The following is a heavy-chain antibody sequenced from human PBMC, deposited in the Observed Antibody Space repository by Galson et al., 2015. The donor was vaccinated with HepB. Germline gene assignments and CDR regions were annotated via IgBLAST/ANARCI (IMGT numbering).Heavy chain of an antibody. CDR2: ISYDGSNK. CDR3: ATESGWGYYDFWSGTPNIFDY. CDR1: GFTFSSYA. J-gene: IGHJ4*02. D-gene: IGHD3-3*01. V-gene: IGHV3-30-3*01. Sequence: SLRLSCAASGFTFSSYAMHWVRQAPGKGLEWVAVISYDGSNKYYADSVKGRFTISRDNSKNTLYLQMNSLRAEDTAVYYCATESGWGYYDFWSGTPNIFDYWGQGTLVTVSS.